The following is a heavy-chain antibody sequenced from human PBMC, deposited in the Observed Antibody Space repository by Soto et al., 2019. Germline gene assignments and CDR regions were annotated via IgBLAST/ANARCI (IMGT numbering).Heavy chain of an antibody. V-gene: IGHV4-39*01. CDR2: IYYSGST. Sequence: SETLSLTCTVSGGSISSSSYYWGWIRQPPGKGLEWIGSIYYSGSTYYNPSLKSRVTISVDTSKNQFSLKLSSVTAADTAVYYCARHTILWLRGDYFDYWGQGTLVTVSS. D-gene: IGHD3-10*01. CDR3: ARHTILWLRGDYFDY. J-gene: IGHJ4*02. CDR1: GGSISSSSYY.